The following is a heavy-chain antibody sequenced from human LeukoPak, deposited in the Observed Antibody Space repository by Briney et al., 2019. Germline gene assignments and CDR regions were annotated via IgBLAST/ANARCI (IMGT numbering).Heavy chain of an antibody. D-gene: IGHD2-8*01. J-gene: IGHJ4*02. Sequence: SETLSLTCIVSGGSIKSYYWNWIRQTPGKGLEWIGYIYHTGSIKYNPSLESRVSISMDTSKNQISLTLKSLTAADTAVYYCARGFCTHEICQVFTNWGQGTLVTVSS. CDR1: GGSIKSYY. V-gene: IGHV4-59*01. CDR2: IYHTGSI. CDR3: ARGFCTHEICQVFTN.